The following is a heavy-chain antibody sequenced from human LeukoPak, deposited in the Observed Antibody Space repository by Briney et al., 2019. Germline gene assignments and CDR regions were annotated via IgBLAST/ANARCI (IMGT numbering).Heavy chain of an antibody. CDR1: GFTFSTYA. J-gene: IGHJ4*02. CDR3: ARSAVGTSCCTAVDY. CDR2: ISSSGDRT. D-gene: IGHD1-26*01. Sequence: GGSLRLSCAASGFTFSTYAMTWVRQAPGKGLEWVSGISSSGDRTYYADSVKGRFTISRDNSKNTMYLQMNSLRAEDTAEYYCARSAVGTSCCTAVDYWGQGTLVTFSS. V-gene: IGHV3-23*01.